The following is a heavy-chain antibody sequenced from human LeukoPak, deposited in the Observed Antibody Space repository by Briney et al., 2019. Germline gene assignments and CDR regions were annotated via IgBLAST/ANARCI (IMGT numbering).Heavy chain of an antibody. Sequence: ASVKVSCRASGYTFTGYYMHWVRQAPGQGLEWMGWINPNSGGTNYAQKFQGRVTMTRDTSISTAYMELSRLRSDDTAVYYCARGPYGDLGWFDPWGQGTLVTVSS. CDR1: GYTFTGYY. CDR3: ARGPYGDLGWFDP. CDR2: INPNSGGT. J-gene: IGHJ5*02. D-gene: IGHD4-17*01. V-gene: IGHV1-2*02.